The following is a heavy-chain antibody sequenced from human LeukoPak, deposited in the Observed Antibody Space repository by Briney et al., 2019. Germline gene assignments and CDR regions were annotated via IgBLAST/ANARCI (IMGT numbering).Heavy chain of an antibody. V-gene: IGHV1-69*13. CDR1: GGTFSSYA. CDR2: IIPIFGTA. D-gene: IGHD3-22*01. Sequence: ASVKVSCKASGGTFSSYAISWVRQAPGQGLEWMGGIIPIFGTANYAQKFQGRVTITADESTSTAYMELSSLRSEDTAVYYCARDINYYDSSGRGDWFDPWGQGTLVTVSS. CDR3: ARDINYYDSSGRGDWFDP. J-gene: IGHJ5*02.